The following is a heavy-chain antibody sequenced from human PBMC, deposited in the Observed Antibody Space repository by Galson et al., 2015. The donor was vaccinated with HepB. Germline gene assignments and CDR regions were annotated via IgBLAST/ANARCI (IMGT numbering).Heavy chain of an antibody. Sequence: SLRLSCAASEFTFGDYAMSWFRQAPGKGLEWVGFIRSKPYGGTTEYAASVKGRFTISRDDSKSIAYLQMNSLKTEDTAVYYCTRDRKAESDSRPDDAFDIWGQGTMVTVSS. CDR1: EFTFGDYA. J-gene: IGHJ3*02. CDR2: IRSKPYGGTT. V-gene: IGHV3-49*03. D-gene: IGHD3-22*01. CDR3: TRDRKAESDSRPDDAFDI.